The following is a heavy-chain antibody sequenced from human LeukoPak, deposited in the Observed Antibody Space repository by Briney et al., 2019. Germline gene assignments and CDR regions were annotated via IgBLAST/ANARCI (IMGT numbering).Heavy chain of an antibody. CDR1: GGSISSYY. CDR2: IYYSGST. CDR3: ARRVDYYYYYYMDV. V-gene: IGHV4-59*01. Sequence: PSETLSLTCTVSGGSISSYYWSWIRQPPGKGLEWIGYIYYSGSTNYNPSLKSRVTISVDTSKNQFYLKLSSVTAADTAVYYCARRVDYYYYYYMDVWGRGTTVTVSS. J-gene: IGHJ6*03.